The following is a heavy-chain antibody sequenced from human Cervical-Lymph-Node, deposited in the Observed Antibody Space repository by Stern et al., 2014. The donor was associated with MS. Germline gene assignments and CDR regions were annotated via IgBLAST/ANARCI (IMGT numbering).Heavy chain of an antibody. V-gene: IGHV1-69*01. CDR1: GGTFSRYA. CDR3: ASSYHAWDNPMHFYGMDV. CDR2: IIPIAGKT. J-gene: IGHJ6*02. Sequence: VQLVQSGAEVKKPGSSVKVSCKASGGTFSRYAISWVRQAPGQGLEWMGGIIPIAGKTNYAQKFEGKVNLIEDESTSTASMELSSLRSEDAAVYYCASSYHAWDNPMHFYGMDVWGQGTTVTVSS. D-gene: IGHD1-14*01.